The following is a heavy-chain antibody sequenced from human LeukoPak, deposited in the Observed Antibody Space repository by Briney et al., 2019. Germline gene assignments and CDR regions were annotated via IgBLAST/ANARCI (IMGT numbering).Heavy chain of an antibody. V-gene: IGHV1-18*01. CDR2: ISAYNGNT. CDR1: GYTFTSYG. CDR3: ARADIVVVVAADYYFDY. Sequence: EASVKVSCKASGYTFTSYGIGWVRQAPGQGLEWMGWISAYNGNTNYAQKLQGRVTMTTDTSTSTAYMELRSLRSDDTAVYYCARADIVVVVAADYYFDYWGQGTLVTVSS. D-gene: IGHD2-15*01. J-gene: IGHJ4*02.